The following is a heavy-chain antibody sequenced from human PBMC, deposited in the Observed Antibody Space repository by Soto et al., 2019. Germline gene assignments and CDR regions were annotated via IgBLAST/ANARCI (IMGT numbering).Heavy chain of an antibody. CDR3: AHGAPGEDGSGYYYASEFNFDY. Sequence: QITLKESGPTLVKPTQTLTLTCTFSGFSLSTSGVGVGWIRQPPGKALEWLALIYWNDDKRYSPSLKSRLTITKHTSKNQVVLTMTNMDPVDTATYYCAHGAPGEDGSGYYYASEFNFDYWGQGTLVTVSS. CDR2: IYWNDDK. V-gene: IGHV2-5*01. D-gene: IGHD3-22*01. J-gene: IGHJ4*02. CDR1: GFSLSTSGVG.